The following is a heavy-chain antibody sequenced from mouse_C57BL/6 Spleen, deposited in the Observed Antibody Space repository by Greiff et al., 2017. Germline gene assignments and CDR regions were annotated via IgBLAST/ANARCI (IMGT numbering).Heavy chain of an antibody. Sequence: QVTLKVSGPGLLQSSHTLSLSCYFSGFSLTTSGMGVSWLRHPSGNGLVWLAPIYWDDAKRNNPFLKSRPTISKDTSRNQVFLKITSVATADTATYYCARSRVTTVEGWYFDVWGTGTTVTVSS. CDR1: GFSLTTSGMG. CDR3: ARSRVTTVEGWYFDV. D-gene: IGHD1-1*01. V-gene: IGHV8-12*01. J-gene: IGHJ1*03. CDR2: IYWDDAK.